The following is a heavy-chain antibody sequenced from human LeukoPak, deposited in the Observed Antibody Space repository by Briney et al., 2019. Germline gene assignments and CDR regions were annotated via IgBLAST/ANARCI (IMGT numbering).Heavy chain of an antibody. D-gene: IGHD3-22*01. CDR1: GYTFTSYD. CDR3: ARVTMIHGGASNP. CDR2: MNPNSGNT. J-gene: IGHJ5*02. V-gene: IGHV1-8*02. Sequence: ASVKVSCKASGYTFTSYDINWVRQATGQGLEWMGWMNPNSGNTGYAQKLQGRVTMTTDTSTSTAYMELRSLRSDDTAVYYCARVTMIHGGASNPWGQGTLVTVSS.